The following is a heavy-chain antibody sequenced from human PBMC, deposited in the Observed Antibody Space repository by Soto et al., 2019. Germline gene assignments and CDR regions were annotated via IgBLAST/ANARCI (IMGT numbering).Heavy chain of an antibody. CDR2: IFYTGRT. CDR3: ARSRDAVYFDILTEGSFYFDS. CDR1: GDSVSRGDYY. V-gene: IGHV4-61*08. J-gene: IGHJ4*02. Sequence: SETLSLTCTVSGDSVSRGDYYWSWIRQPPGEGLEWIGYIFYTGRTNYNPSLKSRVTISVDTSKNQFSLKLSSVTAADTAVYYCARSRDAVYFDILTEGSFYFDSWAREPWSPLL. D-gene: IGHD3-9*01.